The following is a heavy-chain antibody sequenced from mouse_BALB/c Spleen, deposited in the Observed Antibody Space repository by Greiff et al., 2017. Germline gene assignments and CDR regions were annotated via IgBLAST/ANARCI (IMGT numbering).Heavy chain of an antibody. V-gene: IGHV1-47*01. D-gene: IGHD1-1*01. J-gene: IGHJ3*01. CDR1: GYTFTTYP. CDR3: AREFYGSSGFAY. CDR2: FHPYNDDT. Sequence: VQGVESGAELVKPGASVKMSCKAFGYTFTTYPIEWMKQNHGKSLEWIGNFHPYNDDTKYNEKFKGKAKLTVEKSSSTVYLELSRLTSDDSAVYYCAREFYGSSGFAYWGQGTLVTVSA.